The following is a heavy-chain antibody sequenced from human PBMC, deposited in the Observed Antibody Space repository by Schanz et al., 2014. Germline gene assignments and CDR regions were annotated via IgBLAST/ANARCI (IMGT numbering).Heavy chain of an antibody. CDR2: IGGSGDST. J-gene: IGHJ4*02. CDR3: AKHVRSLTGNDY. V-gene: IGHV3-23*01. D-gene: IGHD3-9*01. Sequence: EVHLLESGGGLVQPGGSLRLSCAASGFTFSNHALSWVRQAPEKGLEWVSGIGGSGDSTHYADSVKGRFIISRDNSKNTLYLQVNSLRAEDTAVYYCAKHVRSLTGNDYWGQGTLVTVSS. CDR1: GFTFSNHA.